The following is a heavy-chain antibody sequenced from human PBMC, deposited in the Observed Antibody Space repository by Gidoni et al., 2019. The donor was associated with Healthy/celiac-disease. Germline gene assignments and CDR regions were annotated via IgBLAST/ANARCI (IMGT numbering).Heavy chain of an antibody. CDR3: AREYSSGWYRNPNWYFDL. D-gene: IGHD6-19*01. Sequence: QVQLVESGGEGQPGRARRLSCAASGFTFSSYGMHWVRHAPGQGMEWVAVIWYDGSNKYYADSVKGRFTISRDNSKNTLYLQMNSLRAEDTAVYYCAREYSSGWYRNPNWYFDLWGRGTLVTVSS. J-gene: IGHJ2*01. V-gene: IGHV3-33*01. CDR2: IWYDGSNK. CDR1: GFTFSSYG.